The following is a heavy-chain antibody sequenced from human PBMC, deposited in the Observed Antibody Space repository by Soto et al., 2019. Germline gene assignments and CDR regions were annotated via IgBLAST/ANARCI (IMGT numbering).Heavy chain of an antibody. D-gene: IGHD3-9*01. CDR2: INPDGSEK. J-gene: IGHJ4*02. V-gene: IGHV3-7*01. CDR1: GCTFISYW. CDR3: AKDYYDNLTGYYGPDY. Sequence: GGSLRLSCAAAGCTFISYWINWVRQAPGKGLEWVADINPDGSEKYYVDSVKGRFTISRDNAKNSLYLQMNSLRPEDTAVYYCAKDYYDNLTGYYGPDYWGQGTLVTVSS.